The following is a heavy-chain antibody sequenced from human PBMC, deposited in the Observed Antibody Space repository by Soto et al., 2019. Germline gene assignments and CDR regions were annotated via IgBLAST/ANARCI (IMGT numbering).Heavy chain of an antibody. CDR3: ANQKIRFSVAGTLYGLGV. V-gene: IGHV3-48*02. J-gene: IGHJ6*02. CDR2: ISSTSGTI. Sequence: GPLVESGGNLVRPGGSLRLSCEASGFVFSTYSMNWVRQAPGKGLEWISYISSTSGTIYYADSGKGRFTIFRDNAKNTLFLQMIGLRDDDTAVYYWANQKIRFSVAGTLYGLGVWGQGTTVSVSS. CDR1: GFVFSTYS. D-gene: IGHD6-19*01.